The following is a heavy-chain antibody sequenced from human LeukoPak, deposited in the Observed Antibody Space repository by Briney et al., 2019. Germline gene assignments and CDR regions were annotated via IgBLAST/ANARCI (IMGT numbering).Heavy chain of an antibody. CDR1: GFTFSSYG. J-gene: IGHJ6*02. V-gene: IGHV3-33*01. D-gene: IGHD3-3*01. CDR3: ASQNDFWSGYRAV. Sequence: PGGSLRLSCAASGFTFSSYGMHWVRQAPGKGLEWVAVIWYDGSNKYYADSVKGRFTISRDNSKNTLYLQMNSLRAEDTAVYYCASQNDFWSGYRAVWAQGTTVPVPS. CDR2: IWYDGSNK.